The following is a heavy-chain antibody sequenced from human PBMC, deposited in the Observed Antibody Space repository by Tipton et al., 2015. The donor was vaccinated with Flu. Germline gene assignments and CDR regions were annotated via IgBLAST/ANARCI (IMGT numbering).Heavy chain of an antibody. D-gene: IGHD3-10*01. CDR2: IYYSGST. J-gene: IGHJ4*02. Sequence: TLSLTCTVSGGSISSYTYYWGWIRQSPGTGLEWIGSIYYSGSTYYNPSLKSRVTMSIDTSKNQFSLKLTSVTAADTAVYYCARGSGSGTYVIFDYWGQGTLVTVSS. CDR3: ARGSGSGTYVIFDY. V-gene: IGHV4-39*07. CDR1: GGSISSYTYY.